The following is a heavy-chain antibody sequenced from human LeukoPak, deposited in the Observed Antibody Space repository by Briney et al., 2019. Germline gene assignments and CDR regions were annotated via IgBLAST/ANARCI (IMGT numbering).Heavy chain of an antibody. V-gene: IGHV1-2*02. CDR2: INPNSGGT. D-gene: IGHD1-14*01. J-gene: IGHJ3*02. Sequence: ASVKVSCKASGYTFTGYYMHWVRQAPGRGLEWMGWINPNSGGTNYAQKFQGRVTMTRDTSISTAYMELSRLRSDDTAVYYCARPAVTTDAFDIWGQGTMVTVSS. CDR1: GYTFTGYY. CDR3: ARPAVTTDAFDI.